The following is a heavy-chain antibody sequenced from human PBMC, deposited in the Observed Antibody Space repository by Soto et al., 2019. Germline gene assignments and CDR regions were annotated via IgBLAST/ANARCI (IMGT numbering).Heavy chain of an antibody. Sequence: QVQLQQWGAGLLKPSETLALNCGVYGESLTGYYWSWIRQPPGKALEWIGEINHSGSIYYIPSLKSRLTISVDTSNNQFSLRLRSVTAADAAVYYCARRRVAARSYYFDYWGQGNLVTVSS. CDR1: GESLTGYY. CDR3: ARRRVAARSYYFDY. CDR2: INHSGSI. V-gene: IGHV4-34*01. D-gene: IGHD6-6*01. J-gene: IGHJ4*02.